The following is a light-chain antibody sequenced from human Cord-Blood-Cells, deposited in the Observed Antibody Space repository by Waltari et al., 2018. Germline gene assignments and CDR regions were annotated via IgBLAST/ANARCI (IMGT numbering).Light chain of an antibody. V-gene: IGLV1-44*01. Sequence: QSVLTQPPSASGTPGQRVTIPCSGSSSNIGSNTVNCYQQLPGTAPKLLIYSNNPRPSGVPARFSGSKSGTSASLAISGLQSEDEADYYCAAWDDSLNGSWVFGGGTKLTVL. J-gene: IGLJ3*02. CDR2: SNN. CDR3: AAWDDSLNGSWV. CDR1: SSNIGSNT.